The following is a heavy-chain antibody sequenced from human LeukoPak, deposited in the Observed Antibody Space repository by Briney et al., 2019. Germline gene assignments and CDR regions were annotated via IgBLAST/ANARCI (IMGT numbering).Heavy chain of an antibody. V-gene: IGHV1-18*01. J-gene: IGHJ3*02. D-gene: IGHD3-16*01. CDR2: ISGYSSNT. Sequence: GASVKVSCKASGYTFTSYGISWVRQAPGQGLEWMGWISGYSSNTNYAQRLQDRVTMTTDTSTTTAYMELRSLRSDDTAVYYCARATGTWGHDGFDIWGQGTMVTVSS. CDR1: GYTFTSYG. CDR3: ARATGTWGHDGFDI.